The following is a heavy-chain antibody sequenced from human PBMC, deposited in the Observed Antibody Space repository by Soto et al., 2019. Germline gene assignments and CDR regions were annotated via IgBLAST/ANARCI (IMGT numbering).Heavy chain of an antibody. V-gene: IGHV3-11*05. CDR3: ARTIAAAGGRRYFDL. CDR1: GFTFSDYY. Sequence: QVQLVESGGGLVKPGGSLRLSCAASGFTFSDYYMSWIRQAPGKGLEWVSYISSSSSYTNYADSVTGRFTIARDNAKNALYLQMNSLRDEDTAVYHCARTIAAAGGRRYFDLWGRGTLVTVSS. D-gene: IGHD6-13*01. CDR2: ISSSSSYT. J-gene: IGHJ2*01.